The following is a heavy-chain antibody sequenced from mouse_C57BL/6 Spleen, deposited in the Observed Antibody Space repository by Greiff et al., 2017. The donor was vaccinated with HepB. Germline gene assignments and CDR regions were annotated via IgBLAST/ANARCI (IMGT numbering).Heavy chain of an antibody. J-gene: IGHJ1*03. V-gene: IGHV5-9-1*02. D-gene: IGHD1-1*01. CDR3: TRDGTTVVNWYFDV. Sequence: EVNLVESGEGLVKPGGSLKLSCAASGFTFSSYAMSWVRQTPEKRLEWVAYISSGGDYIYYADTVKGRFTISRDNARNTLYLQMSSLKAEDTAMYYCTRDGTTVVNWYFDVWGTGTTVTVSS. CDR1: GFTFSSYA. CDR2: ISSGGDYI.